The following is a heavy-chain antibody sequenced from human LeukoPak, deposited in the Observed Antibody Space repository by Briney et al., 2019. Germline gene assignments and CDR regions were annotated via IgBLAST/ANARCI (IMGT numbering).Heavy chain of an antibody. V-gene: IGHV4-39*07. CDR2: IYYSGTT. Sequence: PSETLSLTCTVSGGSISSSPYYWGWIRQPPGKGLEWIGSIYYSGTTHYNPSLESRVTISVDTSKNQFSLKLASVTAADTAIYYCAKGAGGYSYYNWFDPWGQGTLVTVSS. CDR1: GGSISSSPYY. CDR3: AKGAGGYSYYNWFDP. D-gene: IGHD5-18*01. J-gene: IGHJ5*02.